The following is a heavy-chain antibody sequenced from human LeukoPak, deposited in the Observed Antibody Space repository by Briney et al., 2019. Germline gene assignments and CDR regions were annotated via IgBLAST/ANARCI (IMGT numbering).Heavy chain of an antibody. CDR3: ARPPATGYWYFDL. CDR2: INHSGST. Sequence: SETLSLTCAVYGGSFSGYYWSWIRQPPGKGLEWIGEINHSGSTNYNPSLKSRVTISVDTSKNQFSLKLRSVTAADTAVYYCARPPATGYWYFDLWGRGTLVTVSS. V-gene: IGHV4-34*01. D-gene: IGHD2-8*02. CDR1: GGSFSGYY. J-gene: IGHJ2*01.